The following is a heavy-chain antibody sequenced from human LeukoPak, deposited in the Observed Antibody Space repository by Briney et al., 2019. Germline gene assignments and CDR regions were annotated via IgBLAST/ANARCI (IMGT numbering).Heavy chain of an antibody. V-gene: IGHV3-74*01. CDR3: ARDHVYAFDV. CDR2: INSDGSSI. CDR1: GFTVSTSW. J-gene: IGHJ3*01. Sequence: AGGSLRLSCAASGFTVSTSWMHWVRQAPGKGLVWVSRINSDGSSISYVDSVEGRFTISRDNAENTLYLQMNSLRDEDTAVYYCARDHVYAFDVWGQGTMVTVSS.